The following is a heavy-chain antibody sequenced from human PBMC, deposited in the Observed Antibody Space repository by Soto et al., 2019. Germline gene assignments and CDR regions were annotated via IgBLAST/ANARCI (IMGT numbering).Heavy chain of an antibody. CDR1: GYSISSGYY. Sequence: SGTLSLTCAASGYSISSGYYWGLIRHPPGKGLEWFWSISHSRNTNYNPSLKSRVTISVDTSKNQLSLKLSTVTAEDTAVYFCGSDYMDSSVVWGQGTLVTVSS. D-gene: IGHD3-22*01. J-gene: IGHJ4*02. CDR3: GSDYMDSSVV. CDR2: ISHSRNT. V-gene: IGHV4-38-2*01.